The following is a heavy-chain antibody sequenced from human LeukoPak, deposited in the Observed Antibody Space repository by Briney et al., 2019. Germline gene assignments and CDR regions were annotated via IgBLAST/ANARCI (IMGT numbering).Heavy chain of an antibody. CDR1: GFTFSSYA. J-gene: IGHJ4*02. CDR2: ISGSGDST. V-gene: IGHV3-23*01. CDR3: AKDLSSGSRRAY. D-gene: IGHD6-19*01. Sequence: GGSLRLSCGDSGFTFSSYAMSWVRQVPGKGLEWVSAISGSGDSTYYADSVKGRFTISRDNSKNTLYLQMNSLRAEDTGVYYCAKDLSSGSRRAYWGQGTLVTVSS.